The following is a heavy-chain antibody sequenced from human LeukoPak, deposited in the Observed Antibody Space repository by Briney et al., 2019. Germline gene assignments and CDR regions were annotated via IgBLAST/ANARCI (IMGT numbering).Heavy chain of an antibody. D-gene: IGHD6-13*01. CDR1: GFTFSSYG. CDR2: IWYDGSNK. Sequence: PGGSLRLSCAASGFTFSSYGMHWVRQAPGKGLDWVAVIWYDGSNKYYADSVKGRFTISRDNSKNTLYLQMNSLRAEDTAVYYCARDVMAAAGSFDYWGQGTLVTVSS. CDR3: ARDVMAAAGSFDY. J-gene: IGHJ4*02. V-gene: IGHV3-33*01.